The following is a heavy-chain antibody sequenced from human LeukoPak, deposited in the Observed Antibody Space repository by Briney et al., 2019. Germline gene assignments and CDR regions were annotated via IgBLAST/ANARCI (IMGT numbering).Heavy chain of an antibody. CDR2: IYYGGSP. J-gene: IGHJ5*01. CDR3: ARSRDIVPTIFDS. D-gene: IGHD5-12*01. CDR1: GDSINKYF. V-gene: IGHV4-59*08. Sequence: PSETLSLTCTVSGDSINKYFWNWIRQPPGKGLEWVGDIYYGGSPNYNPSLKSRVTISLDTSKNQFSLKLKSMTAADTAVYYCARSRDIVPTIFDSWGQGTLVTVSS.